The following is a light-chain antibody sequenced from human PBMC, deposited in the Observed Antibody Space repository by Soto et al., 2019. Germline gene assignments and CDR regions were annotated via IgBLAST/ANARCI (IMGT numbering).Light chain of an antibody. V-gene: IGKV1-39*01. CDR3: QQSYSMPYA. CDR1: QTTNNY. CDR2: AAS. J-gene: IGKJ3*01. Sequence: IKMTQSPSSLSASVRDIVTITFRASQTTNNYLNWYQLKPGKAPKLLIYAASTLQTGVPSRFTGSGSGTDFTLTIISLQHEDYATYFCQQSYSMPYAFGPGTSGYQ.